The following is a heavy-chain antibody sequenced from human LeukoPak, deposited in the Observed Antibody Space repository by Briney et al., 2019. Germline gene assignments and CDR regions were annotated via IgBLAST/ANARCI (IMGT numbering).Heavy chain of an antibody. CDR2: INPNSGGT. J-gene: IGHJ6*02. CDR3: ASPRNNPNRIAAAADYYYYGMDV. CDR1: GYTFTGYY. Sequence: GASVKVSCKASGYTFTGYYMHWVRQAPGQGLECMGWINPNSGGTNYAQKFQGRVTMTRDTSISTAYMELSRLRSDDTAVYYCASPRNNPNRIAAAADYYYYGMDVWGQGTTVTVSS. D-gene: IGHD6-13*01. V-gene: IGHV1-2*02.